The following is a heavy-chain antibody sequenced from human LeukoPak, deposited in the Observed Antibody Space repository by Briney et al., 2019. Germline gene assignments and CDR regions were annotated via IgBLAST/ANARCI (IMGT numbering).Heavy chain of an antibody. CDR1: GFTFYTYS. J-gene: IGHJ5*02. Sequence: GGSLRLSCAASGFTFYTYSMNWVRQAPGKGLEWVSSISSSSSYIYYADSVKGRFTISRDNAKNSLYLQMNSLRAEDTAVYYCARDHYYDSSGYTYNWFDPWGQGTLVTVSS. CDR3: ARDHYYDSSGYTYNWFDP. CDR2: ISSSSSYI. D-gene: IGHD3-22*01. V-gene: IGHV3-21*01.